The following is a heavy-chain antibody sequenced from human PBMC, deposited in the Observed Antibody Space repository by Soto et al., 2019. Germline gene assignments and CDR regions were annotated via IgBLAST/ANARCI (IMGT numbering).Heavy chain of an antibody. CDR2: ISYDGSNK. V-gene: IGHV3-30*18. D-gene: IGHD2-8*02. CDR3: AKGRHQWRCIGY. CDR1: GFTFRSYG. J-gene: IGHJ4*02. Sequence: GGSLRLSCAASGFTFRSYGMHWVRQAPGKGLEWVAVISYDGSNKYYADSVKGRFTISRDNSKNTLYLQMNSLRAEDTAVYYCAKGRHQWRCIGYWGKGTLLTVS.